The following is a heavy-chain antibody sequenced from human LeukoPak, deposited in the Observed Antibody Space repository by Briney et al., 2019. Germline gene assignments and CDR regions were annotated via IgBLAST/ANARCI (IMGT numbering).Heavy chain of an antibody. D-gene: IGHD2-2*01. CDR3: TRPIYCSSASSCGYYLDY. J-gene: IGHJ4*02. CDR2: IRRKASGETT. V-gene: IGHV3-49*04. CDR1: GFSFGDYA. Sequence: GGSLRLSCTASGFSFGDYAMSWVRQAPGKGLEWVSLIRRKASGETTEYAASVKGRFTISRDDSKSIAFLQMNNLKTEDTAVYYCTRPIYCSSASSCGYYLDYWGQGTLVTVSS.